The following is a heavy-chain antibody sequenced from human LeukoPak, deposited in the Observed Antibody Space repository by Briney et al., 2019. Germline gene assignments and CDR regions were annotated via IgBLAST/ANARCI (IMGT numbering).Heavy chain of an antibody. J-gene: IGHJ6*03. CDR2: ISSSSSTI. CDR1: GFTFSSYS. CDR3: ARTHPYCSGGSCYRDYYYYMDV. V-gene: IGHV3-48*01. Sequence: GGSLRLSCAASGFTFSSYSMNWVRQAPGKGLEWVSYISSSSSTIYYADSVKGRFTISRDNAKNSLYLQMNSLRAEDTAVYYCARTHPYCSGGSCYRDYYYYMDVWGKGTTVTVSS. D-gene: IGHD2-15*01.